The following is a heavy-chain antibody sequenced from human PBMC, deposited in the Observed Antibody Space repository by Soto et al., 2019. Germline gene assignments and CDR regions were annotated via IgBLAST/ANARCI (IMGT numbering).Heavy chain of an antibody. J-gene: IGHJ6*03. Sequence: GGSLRLSCAASGFTFSGYGMHWVRQAPGKGLEWVAVISYDGSNKYYADSVKGRFTISRDNSKNTLYLQMNSLRAEDTAVYYCAKEERRGYYYYMDVWGKGTTVTVSS. CDR3: AKEERRGYYYYMDV. D-gene: IGHD3-10*01. CDR2: ISYDGSNK. CDR1: GFTFSGYG. V-gene: IGHV3-30*18.